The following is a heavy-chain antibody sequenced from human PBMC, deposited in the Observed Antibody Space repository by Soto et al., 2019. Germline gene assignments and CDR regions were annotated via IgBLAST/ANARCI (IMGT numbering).Heavy chain of an antibody. CDR1: GGSISSNDYY. V-gene: IGHV4-31*03. D-gene: IGHD5-18*01. J-gene: IGHJ4*02. Sequence: LSLTCTVSGGSISSNDYYWSWIRQLPGKGLEWIGYIYYSGSTYYNPSLKSRVTISVDTSKNQFSLILYSVTAADTAVYYCARDQGGYTIFDYWGQGTLVTVSS. CDR2: IYYSGST. CDR3: ARDQGGYTIFDY.